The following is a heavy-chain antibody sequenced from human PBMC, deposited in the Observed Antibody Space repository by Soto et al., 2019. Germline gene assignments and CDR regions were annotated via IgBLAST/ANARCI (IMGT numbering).Heavy chain of an antibody. J-gene: IGHJ4*02. D-gene: IGHD3-10*01. Sequence: EVHLLESGGGLVQPGGSLRLSCAASGFTFSSYAMSWVRQAPGKGLEWVSAISGSGGSTYYADSVKGRFTISRDNSKNTLYLQMSSLRVDDTAVYYCAKVVTTVVRGASSDYWGQGTLVTVSS. CDR1: GFTFSSYA. CDR3: AKVVTTVVRGASSDY. V-gene: IGHV3-23*01. CDR2: ISGSGGST.